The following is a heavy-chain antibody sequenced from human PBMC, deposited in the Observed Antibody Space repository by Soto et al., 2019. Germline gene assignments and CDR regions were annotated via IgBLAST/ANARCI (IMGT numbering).Heavy chain of an antibody. D-gene: IGHD6-13*01. V-gene: IGHV3-30*18. CDR3: AKDPTVAAAGTPYYFDY. Sequence: GGSLRLSCAASGFTFSSYGMHWVRQAPGKGLEWVAVISYDGSNKYYADSVKGRFTISRDNSKNTLYLQMNSLRAEDTAVYYCAKDPTVAAAGTPYYFDYWGQGTLVTVSS. CDR2: ISYDGSNK. J-gene: IGHJ4*02. CDR1: GFTFSSYG.